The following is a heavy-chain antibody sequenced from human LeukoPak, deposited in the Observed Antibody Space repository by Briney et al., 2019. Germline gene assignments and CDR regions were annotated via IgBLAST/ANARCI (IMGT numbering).Heavy chain of an antibody. CDR1: GFTFSSYS. CDR3: ARDSGWSFDY. D-gene: IGHD6-19*01. Sequence: PGGSLLLACAASGFTFSSYSMNWVRQAPGKGLEWVSSISSSSSYIYYADSVKGRFTISRDNAKNSLYLQMNSLRAEDTAVYYCARDSGWSFDYWGQGTLVTVSS. CDR2: ISSSSSYI. J-gene: IGHJ4*02. V-gene: IGHV3-21*01.